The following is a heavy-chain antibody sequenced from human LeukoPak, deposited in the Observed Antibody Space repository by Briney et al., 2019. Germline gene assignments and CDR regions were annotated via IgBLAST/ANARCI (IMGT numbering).Heavy chain of an antibody. CDR3: ARVVSSGWYDLYYSDY. CDR2: ISPNSGGT. Sequence: ASVKVSCKASGYTFTGYYMHWVRQAPGQGLEWMGRISPNSGGTNYAQKFQGRVTMTRDTSISTAYMELSRLRSDDTAVYYCARVVSSGWYDLYYSDYWGQGTLVTVSS. J-gene: IGHJ4*02. D-gene: IGHD6-19*01. V-gene: IGHV1-2*06. CDR1: GYTFTGYY.